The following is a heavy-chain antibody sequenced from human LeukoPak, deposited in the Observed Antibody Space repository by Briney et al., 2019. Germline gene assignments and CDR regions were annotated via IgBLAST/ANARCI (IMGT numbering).Heavy chain of an antibody. D-gene: IGHD1-26*01. J-gene: IGHJ4*02. Sequence: GGSLRLSCAASGFTFSSYWMHWVRQAPGKGLVWVSRIKSDGSSTSYADSVKGRFTISRDNAKNTLYLQMNSLRAEDTAVYYCARDLLIVGATNVAFDYSGQGTLVTVSS. V-gene: IGHV3-74*01. CDR1: GFTFSSYW. CDR2: IKSDGSST. CDR3: ARDLLIVGATNVAFDY.